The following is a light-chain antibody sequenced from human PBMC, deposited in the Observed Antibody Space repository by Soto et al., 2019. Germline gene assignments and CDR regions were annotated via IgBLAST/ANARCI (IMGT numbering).Light chain of an antibody. CDR3: GAWDDSLSGGV. V-gene: IGLV1-47*01. CDR1: SSNIGSNY. Sequence: QSVLTQPPSASGTPGQRVIISCSGSSSNIGSNYVYWYQQLPGTAPKLLIYKNNQQPSGVPDRFSGSKSGTSASLAISGLRAEDEADYYCGAWDDSLSGGVFGTGTKLTVL. CDR2: KNN. J-gene: IGLJ1*01.